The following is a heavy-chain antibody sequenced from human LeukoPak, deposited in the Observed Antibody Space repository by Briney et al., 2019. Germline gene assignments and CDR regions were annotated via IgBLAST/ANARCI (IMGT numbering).Heavy chain of an antibody. V-gene: IGHV1-69*05. CDR3: ARGPDYYDSSGYLKY. D-gene: IGHD3-22*01. Sequence: SVKVSCKASGYTFTSYAISWVRQAPGQGLEWMGGIIPIFGTANYAQKFQGRVTITTDESTSTAYMELSSLRSEDTAVYYCARGPDYYDSSGYLKYWGQGTLVTMSS. CDR1: GYTFTSYA. CDR2: IIPIFGTA. J-gene: IGHJ4*02.